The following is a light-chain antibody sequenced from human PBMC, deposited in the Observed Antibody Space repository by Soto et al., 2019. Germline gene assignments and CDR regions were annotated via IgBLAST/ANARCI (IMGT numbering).Light chain of an antibody. V-gene: IGKV3-15*01. J-gene: IGKJ5*01. CDR1: HSVNSH. CDR3: QQYKNWPL. Sequence: EMIMTQSPATLSVSPGERVTLSCRTSHSVNSHVAWYQQKPGQAPRLLHYAASTRAARIPVRFSGSGFWTEFTLTISSLQSEDFAVYCCQQYKNWPLFGQGTRLEIK. CDR2: AAS.